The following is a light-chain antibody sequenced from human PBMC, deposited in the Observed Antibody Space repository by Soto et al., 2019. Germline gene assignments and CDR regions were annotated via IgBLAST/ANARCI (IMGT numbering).Light chain of an antibody. CDR2: DAS. V-gene: IGKV3-11*01. J-gene: IGKJ1*01. CDR1: QSVSNS. Sequence: DIVLTQSPATLSLSPGERATLSCRASQSVSNSLAWYQQKPGQAPRLLIYDASNRATGIPARFSGSGSGTDFTLTISRLGPEDFAVYYCEQRTNWPPWTFGQGTKVDIK. CDR3: EQRTNWPPWT.